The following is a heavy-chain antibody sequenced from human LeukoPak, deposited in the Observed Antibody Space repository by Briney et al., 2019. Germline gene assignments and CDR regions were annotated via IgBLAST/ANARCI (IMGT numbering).Heavy chain of an antibody. D-gene: IGHD2-2*01. V-gene: IGHV1-69*06. CDR2: IIPIFGTA. CDR3: ARDQYCSSTSCSNYYYYYMDV. Sequence: SVKVSCKASGGTFSSYAISWVRQAPGQGLEWMGRIIPIFGTANYAQKFQGRVTITADKSTSTAYMELSSLRSEDTAVYYCARDQYCSSTSCSNYYYYYMDVWGKGTTVTVSS. CDR1: GGTFSSYA. J-gene: IGHJ6*03.